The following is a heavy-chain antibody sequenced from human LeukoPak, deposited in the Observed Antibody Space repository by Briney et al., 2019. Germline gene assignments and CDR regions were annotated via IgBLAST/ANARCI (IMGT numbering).Heavy chain of an antibody. CDR2: VTYDGNNQ. CDR1: GFTFNNYA. J-gene: IGHJ4*02. Sequence: GLSLRLSCAASGFTFNNYAMHWVRQAPGKGLEWVAVVTYDGNNQYYADSVKGRFTVSRGNSRNTVNLQMNSLRGEDTAVYYCARAPVRGAVAGVDYWGQGTLVTVSS. V-gene: IGHV3-30-3*01. D-gene: IGHD6-19*01. CDR3: ARAPVRGAVAGVDY.